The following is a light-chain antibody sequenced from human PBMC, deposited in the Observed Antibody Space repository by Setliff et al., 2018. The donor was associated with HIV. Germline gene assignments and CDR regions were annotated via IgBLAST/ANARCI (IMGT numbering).Light chain of an antibody. Sequence: QSVLAQPASVSGSPGQSIIISCTGTSSDVGGYNYVSWYQQHPGKAPKLIIYEVTNRPSGVSDRFSGSKSVNTASLTISGLQTEDEADYYCNSYTTSGTRVFGTGTKATVL. CDR3: NSYTTSGTRV. CDR1: SSDVGGYNY. CDR2: EVT. J-gene: IGLJ1*01. V-gene: IGLV2-14*01.